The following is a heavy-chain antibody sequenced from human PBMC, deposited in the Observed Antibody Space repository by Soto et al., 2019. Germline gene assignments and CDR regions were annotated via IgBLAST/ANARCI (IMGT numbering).Heavy chain of an antibody. CDR2: IYYSGST. D-gene: IGHD3-3*01. CDR3: ARGGYYDFWSDVPVRRGPTFDY. V-gene: IGHV4-30-4*01. CDR1: GGSISSGDYY. J-gene: IGHJ4*02. Sequence: PSETLSLTCTVSGGSISSGDYYWSWIRQPPGKGLEWIGYIYYSGSTYYNPSLKSRVTISVDTSKNQFSLKLSSVTAADTAVYYCARGGYYDFWSDVPVRRGPTFDYWGQGTLVTVSS.